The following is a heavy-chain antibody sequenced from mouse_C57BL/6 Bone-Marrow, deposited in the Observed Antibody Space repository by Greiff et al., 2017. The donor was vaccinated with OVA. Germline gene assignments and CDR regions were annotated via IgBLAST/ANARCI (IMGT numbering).Heavy chain of an antibody. D-gene: IGHD2-4*01. Sequence: VQLKESGPELVKPGASVKIPCKASGYTFTDYNMDWVKQSHGKSLEWIGDINPNNGGTIYNQKFKGKATLTVDKSSSTAYMELRSLTSEDTAVYYYARGGLRRAWFAYWGQGTLVTVSA. CDR3: ARGGLRRAWFAY. CDR1: GYTFTDYN. J-gene: IGHJ3*01. V-gene: IGHV1-18*01. CDR2: INPNNGGT.